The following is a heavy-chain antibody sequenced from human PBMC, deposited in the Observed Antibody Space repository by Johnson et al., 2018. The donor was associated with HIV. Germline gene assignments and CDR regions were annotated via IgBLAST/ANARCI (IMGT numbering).Heavy chain of an antibody. J-gene: IGHJ3*02. Sequence: QVQLVESGGGVVQPGRSLRLSCAASGFIFSSYGMHWVRQAPGKGLEWVAVIWYDGSNKYYADSVKGRFTISRDNSKNTLYLQMKSLRAEDTAVYYCAKDSMGFNWNQFEAFDMWGQGTMVTVSS. CDR2: IWYDGSNK. V-gene: IGHV3-33*06. CDR1: GFIFSSYG. D-gene: IGHD1-20*01. CDR3: AKDSMGFNWNQFEAFDM.